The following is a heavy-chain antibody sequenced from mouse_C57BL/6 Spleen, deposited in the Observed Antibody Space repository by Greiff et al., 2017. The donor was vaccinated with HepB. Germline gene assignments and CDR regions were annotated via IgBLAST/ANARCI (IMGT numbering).Heavy chain of an antibody. V-gene: IGHV1-64*01. Sequence: QVQLKQPGAELVKPGASVKLSCKASGYTFTSYWMHWVKQRPGQGLEWIGMIHPNSGSTNYNEKFKSKATLTVDKSSSTAYMQLSSLTSEDSAVYYCARSYYDYDEGAMDYWGQGTSVTVSS. J-gene: IGHJ4*01. CDR3: ARSYYDYDEGAMDY. D-gene: IGHD2-4*01. CDR1: GYTFTSYW. CDR2: IHPNSGST.